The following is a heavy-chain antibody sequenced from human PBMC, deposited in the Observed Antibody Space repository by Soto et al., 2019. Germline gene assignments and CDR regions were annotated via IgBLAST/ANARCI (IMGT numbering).Heavy chain of an antibody. CDR1: GYSFTRYW. D-gene: IGHD6-13*01. Sequence: GESLKISCKGSGYSFTRYWIGWVRQMPGKGLEWMGIIYPGDSDTRYSPSFQGQVTISADKSISTAYLQWSSLKASDTAMYYCARQDSSSWSRYYYYYGMDVWGQGTTVTVSS. V-gene: IGHV5-51*01. CDR3: ARQDSSSWSRYYYYYGMDV. CDR2: IYPGDSDT. J-gene: IGHJ6*02.